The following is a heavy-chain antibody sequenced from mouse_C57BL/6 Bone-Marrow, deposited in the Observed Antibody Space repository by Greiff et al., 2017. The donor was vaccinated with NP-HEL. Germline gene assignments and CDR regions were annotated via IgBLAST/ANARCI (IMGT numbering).Heavy chain of an antibody. Sequence: QVQLQQPGAELVKPGASVKLSCKASGYTFTSYWMHWVKQRPGQGLEWIGMIHPNSGSTNYNEKFKSQATLTVAKSSSTAYLQLSSLRSEDSAVYYCARWAPIYDGYPGFAYWGQGTLVTVSA. J-gene: IGHJ3*01. CDR3: ARWAPIYDGYPGFAY. CDR2: IHPNSGST. V-gene: IGHV1-64*01. CDR1: GYTFTSYW. D-gene: IGHD2-3*01.